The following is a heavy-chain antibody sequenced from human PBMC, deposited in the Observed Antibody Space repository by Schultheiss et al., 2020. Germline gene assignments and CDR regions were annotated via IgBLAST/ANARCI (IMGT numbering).Heavy chain of an antibody. CDR1: GFSLSTSGMC. D-gene: IGHD1-1*01. J-gene: IGHJ4*02. CDR2: IDWDDDK. V-gene: IGHV2-70*01. CDR3: ARMTTGTSPFSFDY. Sequence: SGPTPLKPTQTLTLTCTFSGFSLSTSGMCVSWIRQPPGKALEWLALIDWDDDKYYSTSLKTRLTISKDTSKNQVVLTMTNMDPVDTATYYCARMTTGTSPFSFDYWGQGTLGTVSS.